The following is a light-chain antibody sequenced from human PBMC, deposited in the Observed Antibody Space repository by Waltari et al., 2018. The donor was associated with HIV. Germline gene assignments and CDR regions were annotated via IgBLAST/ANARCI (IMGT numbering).Light chain of an antibody. Sequence: QSVVTHPPSASGTPGQPVLISCSGSGSNIGPNAVNWYQQFPGAAPRLTIHSDKQRASGVPDRFSGSKYGTSASLAISDLQSDDEADYYCAVWNDKLDNSVVSGGSVAFGGGTKLTVL. J-gene: IGLJ2*01. CDR1: GSNIGPNA. V-gene: IGLV1-44*01. CDR3: AVWNDKLDNSVVSGGSVA. CDR2: SDK.